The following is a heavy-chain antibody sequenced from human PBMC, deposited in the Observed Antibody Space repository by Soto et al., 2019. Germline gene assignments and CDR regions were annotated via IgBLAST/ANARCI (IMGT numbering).Heavy chain of an antibody. CDR3: AAPRFTFGVVMAQVDV. CDR1: GFTFTSSA. CDR2: IVVGSGNT. J-gene: IGHJ6*02. D-gene: IGHD3-3*01. Sequence: SVKFSCKASGFTFTSSAVQWVRQARGQRLEWIGWIVVGSGNTNYAQKFQERVTITRDMSTSPAYMELSSLRSADTAVYYCAAPRFTFGVVMAQVDVWGQATTVTVSS. V-gene: IGHV1-58*01.